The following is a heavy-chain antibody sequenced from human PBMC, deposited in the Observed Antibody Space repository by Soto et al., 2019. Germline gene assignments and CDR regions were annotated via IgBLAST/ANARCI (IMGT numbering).Heavy chain of an antibody. J-gene: IGHJ3*02. CDR1: GDSVSRNSAA. D-gene: IGHD6-19*01. V-gene: IGHV6-1*01. Sequence: QTLSLTCAISGDSVSRNSAAWNWIRHSPWRRLDWLGRTYYSSKWYNDYAVSVKSRITINPDTSKNQFSLQLNSVTPEDTAVYYCARDHYPYSSGWMLAFDIWGQGTMVTVSS. CDR2: TYYSSKWYN. CDR3: ARDHYPYSSGWMLAFDI.